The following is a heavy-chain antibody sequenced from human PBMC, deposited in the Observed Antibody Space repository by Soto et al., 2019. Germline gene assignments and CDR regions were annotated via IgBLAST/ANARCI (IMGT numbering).Heavy chain of an antibody. CDR2: IYPGDSDT. D-gene: IGHD2-8*02. J-gene: IGHJ4*02. CDR1: GYSFTSYW. V-gene: IGHV5-51*01. Sequence: PGESLKISCTGSGYSFTSYWIGWVRQMPGKGLEWMGIIYPGDSDTKYSSSFQGQVTISADKSIGTAYLQWSSLKASDTAMYYCARRATEVGYDYWGQGTLVTVSS. CDR3: ARRATEVGYDY.